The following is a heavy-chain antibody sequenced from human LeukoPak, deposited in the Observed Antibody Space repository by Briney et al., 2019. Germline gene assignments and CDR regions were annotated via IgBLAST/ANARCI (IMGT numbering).Heavy chain of an antibody. V-gene: IGHV3-66*01. CDR3: ARGVDTASTYYFDY. CDR1: GFTVSSNY. CDR2: IYSGGST. Sequence: GGSLRLSCAASGFTVSSNYMSWVRQAPGKGLEWVSVIYSGGSTYYADSVKGRFTISGDNSKNTLYLQMNSLRAEDTAVYYCARGVDTASTYYFDYWGQGTLVTVSS. J-gene: IGHJ4*02. D-gene: IGHD5-18*01.